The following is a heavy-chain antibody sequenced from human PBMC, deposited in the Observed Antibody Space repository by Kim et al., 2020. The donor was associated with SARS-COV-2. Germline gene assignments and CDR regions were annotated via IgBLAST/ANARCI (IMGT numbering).Heavy chain of an antibody. CDR3: TTDLVITGTGGY. J-gene: IGHJ4*02. D-gene: IGHD1-20*01. Sequence: DYAAPGKGRFTISRDDSKNTLYLQMNSLKTEDTAVYYCTTDLVITGTGGYWGQGTLVTVSS. V-gene: IGHV3-15*01.